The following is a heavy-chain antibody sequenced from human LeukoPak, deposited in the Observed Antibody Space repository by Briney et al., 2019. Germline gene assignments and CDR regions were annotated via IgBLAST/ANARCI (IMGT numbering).Heavy chain of an antibody. Sequence: ASVTVSCKASGYTFTGYYMHWVRQAPGQGLEWMGWINPNSGGTNYAQKFQGRVTMTRDTSISTAYMELSRLRSDDTAVYYCARAEGWYFWFDPWGQGTLVTVSS. J-gene: IGHJ5*02. D-gene: IGHD6-19*01. CDR2: INPNSGGT. CDR1: GYTFTGYY. CDR3: ARAEGWYFWFDP. V-gene: IGHV1-2*02.